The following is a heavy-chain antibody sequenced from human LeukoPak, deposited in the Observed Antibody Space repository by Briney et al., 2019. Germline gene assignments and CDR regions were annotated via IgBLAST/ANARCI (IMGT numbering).Heavy chain of an antibody. Sequence: PSETLSLTCTVSGDCVSGISFYWSWIRQPPGKGLQYIGYIQYSGSTNYNPSLKSRVTISVDTSKNQFSLKLSSVTAADTAVYYCARYYDSSGYWSTPHFDYWGQGTLVTVSS. CDR3: ARYYDSSGYWSTPHFDY. J-gene: IGHJ4*02. D-gene: IGHD3-22*01. CDR1: GDCVSGISFY. CDR2: IQYSGST. V-gene: IGHV4-61*01.